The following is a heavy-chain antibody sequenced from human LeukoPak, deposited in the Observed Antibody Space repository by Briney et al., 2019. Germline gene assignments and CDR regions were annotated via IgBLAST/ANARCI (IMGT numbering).Heavy chain of an antibody. J-gene: IGHJ5*02. CDR2: INPSGGST. Sequence: ASVKVSCKASGYTFSSYYMHWVRQAPGQGLEWMGIINPSGGSTSYAQKFQGRVTMTRDTSTSTVYMELSSLRPEDTVVYYCARADSGGDSSGYKWFHPWGQGALVTVSS. CDR1: GYTFSSYY. V-gene: IGHV1-46*01. D-gene: IGHD3-22*01. CDR3: ARADSGGDSSGYKWFHP.